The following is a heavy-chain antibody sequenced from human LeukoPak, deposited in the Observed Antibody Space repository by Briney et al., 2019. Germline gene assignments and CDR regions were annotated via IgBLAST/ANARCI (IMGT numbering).Heavy chain of an antibody. CDR1: GFTFSSYA. D-gene: IGHD6-13*01. V-gene: IGHV3-30-3*01. CDR2: ISYDGSNK. J-gene: IGHJ6*02. CDR3: ARVKVGAAAVIYYYYGMDV. Sequence: GGSLRLSCAASGFTFSSYAMHWVRQAPGKGLEWVAVISYDGSNKYYADSVKGRFTISRDNSKNTLYLQMNSLRAEDTAVYYCARVKVGAAAVIYYYYGMDVWGQGTTVTVSS.